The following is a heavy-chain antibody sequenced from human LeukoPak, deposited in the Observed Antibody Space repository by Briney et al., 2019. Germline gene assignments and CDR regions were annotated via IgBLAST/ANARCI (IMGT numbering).Heavy chain of an antibody. J-gene: IGHJ4*01. CDR2: INWNGGST. Sequence: GGSLRLSCAASGFTFDDYGMSWVRQVPGKGLEWVSGINWNGGSTGYADSVKGRFTISRDNAKNSLYLQMDSLRVEDTALYYGGRGIRFLEWLSGFDYWARKPCHRLL. V-gene: IGHV3-20*04. CDR1: GFTFDDYG. D-gene: IGHD3-3*01. CDR3: GRGIRFLEWLSGFDY.